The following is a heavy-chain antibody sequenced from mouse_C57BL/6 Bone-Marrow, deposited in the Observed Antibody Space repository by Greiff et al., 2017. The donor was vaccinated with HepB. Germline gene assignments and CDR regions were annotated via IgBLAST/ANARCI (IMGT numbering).Heavy chain of an antibody. D-gene: IGHD2-1*01. CDR3: SRSIISPYGKSPWFAY. J-gene: IGHJ3*01. Sequence: QVQLQQPGTELVKPGASVKLSCKASGYTFTSYWMHWVKQRPGQGLEWIGNINPSNGGTNYNEKFKSKATLTVDKSSSTAYMQLSSLTSEDSAVYYCSRSIISPYGKSPWFAYWGQVTLVTVSA. CDR1: GYTFTSYW. V-gene: IGHV1-53*01. CDR2: INPSNGGT.